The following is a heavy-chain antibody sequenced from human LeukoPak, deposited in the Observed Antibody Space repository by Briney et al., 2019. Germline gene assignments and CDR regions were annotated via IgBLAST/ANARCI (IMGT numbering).Heavy chain of an antibody. Sequence: GGSLRLSCAASGFTFNSYWMHWVRQAPGKGLEWVAVIWYDGSNEYYADSVKGRFTISRDNSKNTLYLQMNSLRAEDTAVYYCAREIGGSGTPGYFDYWGQGTLVTVSS. CDR1: GFTFNSYW. CDR3: AREIGGSGTPGYFDY. V-gene: IGHV3-33*08. D-gene: IGHD3-10*01. J-gene: IGHJ4*02. CDR2: IWYDGSNE.